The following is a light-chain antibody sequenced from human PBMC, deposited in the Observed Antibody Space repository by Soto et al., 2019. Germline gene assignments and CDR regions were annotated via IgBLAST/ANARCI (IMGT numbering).Light chain of an antibody. CDR2: SSI. CDR1: ASNIGSKS. CDR3: AAWDDSLEEYV. J-gene: IGLJ1*01. Sequence: QSVLTQPPSASGTPGQRVTISCSGSASNIGSKSVNWYQQFPGTAPKLLIYSSIYRPSGVPARMSAPKSGTSASLAISGLQSEDEADYFCAAWDDSLEEYVFGTGTKVTVL. V-gene: IGLV1-44*01.